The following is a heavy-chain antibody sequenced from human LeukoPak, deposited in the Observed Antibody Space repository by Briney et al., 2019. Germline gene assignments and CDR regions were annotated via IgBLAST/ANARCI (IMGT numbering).Heavy chain of an antibody. CDR1: GFILDDHG. J-gene: IGHJ4*02. CDR2: INWSGGST. V-gene: IGHV3-20*04. D-gene: IGHD4-11*01. CDR3: ARGRKIYSNSDFDY. Sequence: PGGSLRLSCAASGFILDDHGMNWVRQAPGKGLEWVSGINWSGGSTSYADSVKGRFTISRDNAKSSLYLQMNSLRAEDTALYYCARGRKIYSNSDFDYWGQGTLVAVSS.